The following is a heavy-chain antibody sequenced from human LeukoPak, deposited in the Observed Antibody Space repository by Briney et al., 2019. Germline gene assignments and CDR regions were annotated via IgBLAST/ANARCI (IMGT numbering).Heavy chain of an antibody. J-gene: IGHJ4*02. D-gene: IGHD1-26*01. CDR2: INPNSGGT. CDR1: GYTFSDYY. V-gene: IGHV1-2*06. Sequence: ASVKVSCKASGYTFSDYYMHWVRQAPGQRLEWMGRINPNSGGTYYAQKFQGRVTMTRDTSISTAYMDLSRLKSDDTAVYYCARAYSGSYRDDYWGQGTLVTVSS. CDR3: ARAYSGSYRDDY.